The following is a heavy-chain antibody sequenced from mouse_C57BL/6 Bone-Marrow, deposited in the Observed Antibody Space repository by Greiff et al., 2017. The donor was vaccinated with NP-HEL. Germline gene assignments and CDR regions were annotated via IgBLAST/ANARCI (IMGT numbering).Heavy chain of an antibody. CDR3: ARRGNYGSSAWFAY. Sequence: QVQLQQSGAELARPGASVKLSCKASGYTFTSYGISWVKQRTGQGLEWIGEIYPRSGNTYYNEKLKGKATLTADKSSSTAYMELRSLTSEDSAVYFCARRGNYGSSAWFAYWGQGTLVTVSA. J-gene: IGHJ3*01. CDR2: IYPRSGNT. CDR1: GYTFTSYG. D-gene: IGHD1-1*01. V-gene: IGHV1-81*01.